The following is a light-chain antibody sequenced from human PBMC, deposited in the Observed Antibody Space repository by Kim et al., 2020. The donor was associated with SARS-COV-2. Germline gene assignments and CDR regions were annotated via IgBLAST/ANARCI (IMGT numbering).Light chain of an antibody. CDR3: QKYNSVPLT. Sequence: GDRVTITCRASQAISNYLAGYQQKPGRVPNLLIYAASTLQSGVPSRFSGSGSGAEFTLTISSLQPEDVGTYYCQKYNSVPLTFGGGTKVDIK. CDR2: AAS. J-gene: IGKJ4*01. CDR1: QAISNY. V-gene: IGKV1-27*01.